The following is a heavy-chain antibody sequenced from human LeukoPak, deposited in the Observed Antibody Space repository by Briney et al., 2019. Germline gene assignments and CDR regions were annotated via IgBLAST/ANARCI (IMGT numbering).Heavy chain of an antibody. CDR3: AGSGGLANQGAVFDY. CDR2: IYYSGSI. J-gene: IGHJ4*02. CDR1: GDSVTNHY. Sequence: SETLSFTCIVSGDSVTNHYWSLIRQPPGKGLEWIGYIYYSGSINYNPSLKSRVTISVDTSRNQFSMKLNSVTAADTAVYYCAGSGGLANQGAVFDYWGQGTLVTVSS. V-gene: IGHV4-59*02. D-gene: IGHD3-10*01.